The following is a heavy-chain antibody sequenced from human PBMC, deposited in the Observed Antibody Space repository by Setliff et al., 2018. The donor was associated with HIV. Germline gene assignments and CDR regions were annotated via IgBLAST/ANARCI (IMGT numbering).Heavy chain of an antibody. CDR2: IIPTFGTA. Sequence: AASVKVSCKASGDTFTTYALHWGRQAPGQGLEWMGGIIPTFGTAHYAQKFQGRVTITADESTSTAYMELSSLRSEDTAVYYCARGGEGMALYPDYWGQGTLVTVSS. J-gene: IGHJ4*02. V-gene: IGHV1-69*13. D-gene: IGHD1-26*01. CDR3: ARGGEGMALYPDY. CDR1: GDTFTTYA.